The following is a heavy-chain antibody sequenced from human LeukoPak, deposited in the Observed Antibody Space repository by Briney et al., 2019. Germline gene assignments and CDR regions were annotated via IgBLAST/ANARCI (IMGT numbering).Heavy chain of an antibody. CDR1: GFTFDDYA. Sequence: PGGSLRLSCAASGFTFDDYAMHWVRQAPGKGLEWVSGISWNSGSIGYADSVKGRFTISRDNAKNSLYLQMNSLRAEDTAVYYCAKGNSNYYFDYWGQGTLVTVSS. J-gene: IGHJ4*02. CDR2: ISWNSGSI. CDR3: AKGNSNYYFDY. D-gene: IGHD5-18*01. V-gene: IGHV3-9*01.